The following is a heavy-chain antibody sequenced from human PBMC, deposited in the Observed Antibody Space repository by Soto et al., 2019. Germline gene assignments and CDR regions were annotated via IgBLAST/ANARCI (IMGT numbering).Heavy chain of an antibody. J-gene: IGHJ4*02. Sequence: ASVKVSCKASGYTFTGYYMHWVRQAPGQGLEWMGWINPNSGGTNYAQKFQGWVTMTRDTSISTAYMELSRLRSDDTAVYYCARVLCSRKGCYLDYWGQGTLVTVSS. V-gene: IGHV1-2*04. CDR2: INPNSGGT. CDR1: GYTFTGYY. D-gene: IGHD2-2*01. CDR3: ARVLCSRKGCYLDY.